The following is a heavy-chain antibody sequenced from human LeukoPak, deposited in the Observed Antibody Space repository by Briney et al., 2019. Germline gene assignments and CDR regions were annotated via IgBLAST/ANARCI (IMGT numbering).Heavy chain of an antibody. CDR1: GFPVSSNY. V-gene: IGHV3-53*01. J-gene: IGHJ4*02. D-gene: IGHD3-16*01. Sequence: GGSLRLSCAASGFPVSSNYMSWVRQAPGKGLEWVSVIYSGGSTYYADSVKGRFTISRDNSKNTLYLQMNSLRAEDTAVYYCASEGADTYSAFDYWGQGTLVTVSS. CDR3: ASEGADTYSAFDY. CDR2: IYSGGST.